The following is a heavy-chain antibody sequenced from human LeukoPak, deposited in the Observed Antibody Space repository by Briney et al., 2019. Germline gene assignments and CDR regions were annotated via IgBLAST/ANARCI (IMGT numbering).Heavy chain of an antibody. CDR2: IIPILGIA. J-gene: IGHJ4*02. Sequence: GSSVKVSCKASGGTFGSYAISWVRQAPGQGLEWMGRIIPILGIANYAQKFQGRVTITADKSTSTACMELSSLRSEDTAVYYCARTPDLDYYDSSGYYSYYWGQGTLVTVSS. CDR1: GGTFGSYA. V-gene: IGHV1-69*04. CDR3: ARTPDLDYYDSSGYYSYY. D-gene: IGHD3-22*01.